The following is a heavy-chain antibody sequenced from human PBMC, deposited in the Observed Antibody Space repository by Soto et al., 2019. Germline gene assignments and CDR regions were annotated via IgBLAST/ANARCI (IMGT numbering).Heavy chain of an antibody. CDR2: ISYDGSTK. D-gene: IGHD6-19*01. CDR3: ARGSSGRAVDY. V-gene: IGHV3-30-3*01. J-gene: IGHJ4*02. Sequence: GGSLRLSCAASGFTFSSYAMHWVRQAPGKGLEWVAVISYDGSTKYYADSVKGRFTISRDNSKNTLYLQMNSLRAEDTAVYYCARGSSGRAVDYWGQGTLVTVSS. CDR1: GFTFSSYA.